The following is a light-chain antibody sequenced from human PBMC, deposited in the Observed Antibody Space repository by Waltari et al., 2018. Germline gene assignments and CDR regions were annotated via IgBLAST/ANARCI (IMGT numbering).Light chain of an antibody. Sequence: DIQMTQSPSSLSASVGDRVTITCRASQNIDNYLNWYQQKDGHPPMLLMYSASSLQSGVPSRFRGSGSETEFTLTITSLQPEDSATYFCEQCYKSPATFGQGTRVQIK. V-gene: IGKV1-39*01. J-gene: IGKJ1*01. CDR2: SAS. CDR1: QNIDNY. CDR3: EQCYKSPAT.